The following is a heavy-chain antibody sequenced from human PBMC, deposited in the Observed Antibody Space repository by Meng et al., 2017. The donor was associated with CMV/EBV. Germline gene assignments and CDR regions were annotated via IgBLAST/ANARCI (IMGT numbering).Heavy chain of an antibody. J-gene: IGHJ4*02. CDR2: INGGATAK. V-gene: IGHV3-7*01. Sequence: GESLKISCAASGFIYSNYWMSWVRQAPGKGLEWVANINGGATAKFYVGSVRGRFTISRDNAMNALYLQMNSLTVEDTAIYYCATSKDSPGNDWGQGTLVTVSS. D-gene: IGHD2/OR15-2a*01. CDR3: ATSKDSPGND. CDR1: GFIYSNYW.